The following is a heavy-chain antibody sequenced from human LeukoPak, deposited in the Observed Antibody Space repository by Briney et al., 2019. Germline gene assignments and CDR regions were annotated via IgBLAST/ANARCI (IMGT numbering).Heavy chain of an antibody. Sequence: QPGGSLRLSCEASGFTFSSFAMHWVRQAPGKGLEWVAVIWSDGSNKYYADSVKGRFTISRDNSENTLYLQMNSLRAEDTAVYYCARASYIYVYYFDYWGQGTLVTVSS. D-gene: IGHD5-18*01. V-gene: IGHV3-33*08. CDR1: GFTFSSFA. CDR2: IWSDGSNK. J-gene: IGHJ4*02. CDR3: ARASYIYVYYFDY.